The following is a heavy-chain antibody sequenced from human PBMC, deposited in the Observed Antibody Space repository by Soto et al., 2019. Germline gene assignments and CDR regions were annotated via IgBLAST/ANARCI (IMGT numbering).Heavy chain of an antibody. J-gene: IGHJ4*02. Sequence: GGSLRLSCAASGFIFDDYAMHWVRQAPGRGLQWVSGISWNSGSIGYADSVKGRFTISRNNAQNTVYLQMNSLRVEDTAVYYCVRAPSTDPDYWGQGTQVTVSS. CDR3: VRAPSTDPDY. CDR2: ISWNSGSI. D-gene: IGHD4-17*01. CDR1: GFIFDDYA. V-gene: IGHV3-9*01.